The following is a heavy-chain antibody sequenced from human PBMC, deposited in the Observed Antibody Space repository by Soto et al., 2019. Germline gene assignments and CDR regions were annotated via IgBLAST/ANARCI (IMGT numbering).Heavy chain of an antibody. J-gene: IGHJ4*02. CDR1: GYTFTSYA. Sequence: QVQLVQSGAEVKKPGASVKVSCKASGYTFTSYAMHWVRQAPGQRLEWMGWINAGNGNTKYSQKFQGRVTITRDTSASKAYMELSSLRSEDTAVYYCARGGLLEDIGLMVYAKLFDYWGQGTLVTVSS. D-gene: IGHD2-8*01. V-gene: IGHV1-3*01. CDR2: INAGNGNT. CDR3: ARGGLLEDIGLMVYAKLFDY.